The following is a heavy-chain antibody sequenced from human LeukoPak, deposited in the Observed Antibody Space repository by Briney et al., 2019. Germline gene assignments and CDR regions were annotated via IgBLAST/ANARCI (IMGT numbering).Heavy chain of an antibody. CDR3: ARGESEGGWYVGSHFDY. Sequence: SVKLSCKASGGTFSSYAISWVRQAPGQGLEWMGRIIPIFGIANYAQKFRGRVTITADKSTSTAYMELSSLRSEDTAVYYCARGESEGGWYVGSHFDYWGQGTLVTVSS. CDR2: IIPIFGIA. D-gene: IGHD6-19*01. CDR1: GGTFSSYA. V-gene: IGHV1-69*04. J-gene: IGHJ4*02.